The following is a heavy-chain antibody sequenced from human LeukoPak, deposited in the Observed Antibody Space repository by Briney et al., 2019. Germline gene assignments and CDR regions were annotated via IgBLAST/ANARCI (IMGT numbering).Heavy chain of an antibody. V-gene: IGHV1-2*06. CDR3: AREYSYGHGAFDI. CDR1: GYTFTGYY. J-gene: IGHJ3*02. CDR2: INPNSGGT. D-gene: IGHD5-18*01. Sequence: RASVKVSCKASGYTFTGYYMHWVRQAPGQGLEWMGRINPNSGGTNYAQKFQGRVTMTRGTSISTAYMELSRLRSDDTAVYHCAREYSYGHGAFDIWGQGTMVTVSS.